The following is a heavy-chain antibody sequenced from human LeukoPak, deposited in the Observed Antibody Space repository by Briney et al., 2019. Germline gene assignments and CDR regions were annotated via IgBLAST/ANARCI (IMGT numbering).Heavy chain of an antibody. CDR3: TKDKEDLGTGWYGGFDY. Sequence: GGSLRLSCAASGFTFSGSAIHWVRQAPGKGLEWVGRIRSKTDGGTTDYAEPVKGRFTISRDDSKKTLYLQMNSLKTEDTAMYYCTKDKEDLGTGWYGGFDYWGQGTLVTVSS. J-gene: IGHJ4*02. CDR2: IRSKTDGGTT. V-gene: IGHV3-15*01. D-gene: IGHD6-19*01. CDR1: GFTFSGSA.